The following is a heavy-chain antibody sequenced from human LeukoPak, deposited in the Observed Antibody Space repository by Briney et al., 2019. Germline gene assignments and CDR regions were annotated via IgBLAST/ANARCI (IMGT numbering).Heavy chain of an antibody. Sequence: PGGSLRLSCAASGFTFSSYGMSWVRQAPEKGLEWVSAISGSGSSTYYADSVKGRFTTSRDNSKNTLYLQMNSLRAEDTAVYYCAKVAGYSYGNPFDYWGQGTLVTVSS. CDR3: AKVAGYSYGNPFDY. J-gene: IGHJ4*02. CDR1: GFTFSSYG. CDR2: ISGSGSST. V-gene: IGHV3-23*01. D-gene: IGHD5-18*01.